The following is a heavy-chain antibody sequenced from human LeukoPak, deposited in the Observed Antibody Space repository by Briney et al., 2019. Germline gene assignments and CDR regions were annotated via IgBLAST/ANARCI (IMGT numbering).Heavy chain of an antibody. J-gene: IGHJ4*01. CDR1: GFIYSHYG. V-gene: IGHV3-33*01. CDR2: IWSDGSNR. D-gene: IGHD4-11*01. Sequence: GGSLRLSCAASGFIYSHYGMHWVRQAPGKGLEWVAVIWSDGSNRFYAGSVKGRFTISRDNSQNTLFLQMNSLRAEDTAMYYCARDAQSGFDYSNSREYGGHGTGVSVSS. CDR3: ARDAQSGFDYSNSREY.